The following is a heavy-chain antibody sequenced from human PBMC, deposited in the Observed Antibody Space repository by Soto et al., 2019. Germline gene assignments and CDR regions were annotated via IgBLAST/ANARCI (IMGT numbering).Heavy chain of an antibody. CDR1: GGSISSGDYY. Sequence: QVQLQESGPGLVKPSQTLSLTCTVSGGSISSGDYYWSWIRQPPGKGLEWIGYIYYSGSTYYNPSRKSRVTISVDTSKNQFSLKLSSVTAADTAVYYCANSRSYGSGSYYTTFDYWGQGTLVTVSS. J-gene: IGHJ4*02. D-gene: IGHD3-10*01. CDR2: IYYSGST. CDR3: ANSRSYGSGSYYTTFDY. V-gene: IGHV4-30-4*01.